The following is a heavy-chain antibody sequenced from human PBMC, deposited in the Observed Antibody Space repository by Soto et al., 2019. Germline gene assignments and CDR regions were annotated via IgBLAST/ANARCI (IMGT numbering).Heavy chain of an antibody. Sequence: SETLSLTCTVSGGSMSSGDYYWSWIRQPPGKGLEWIGYIFYSGSTYYNPSLKSRVTISVDTSKNQFSLKLRSVTAADTAVYYCARGEYNSGSGSYYPPGYWGQGTLVTVSS. D-gene: IGHD3-10*01. V-gene: IGHV4-30-4*01. J-gene: IGHJ4*02. CDR2: IFYSGST. CDR1: GGSMSSGDYY. CDR3: ARGEYNSGSGSYYPPGY.